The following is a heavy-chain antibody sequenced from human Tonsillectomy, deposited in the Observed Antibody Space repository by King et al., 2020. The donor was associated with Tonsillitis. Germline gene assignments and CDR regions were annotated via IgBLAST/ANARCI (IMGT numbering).Heavy chain of an antibody. CDR1: GFTFSSYG. CDR3: AKVGDYSGSESDGGS. V-gene: IGHV3-30*18. D-gene: IGHD5-12*01. CDR2: ISYDGSNK. Sequence: VQLVESGGGVVQPGRSLRLSCAASGFTFSSYGMHWVRQAPGKGLEWVAVISYDGSNKYYGDSVRGRFTISRDNSASTLYLHMNSLRPEDTAVYFCAKVGDYSGSESDGGSWGQGTLVTVSS. J-gene: IGHJ5*02.